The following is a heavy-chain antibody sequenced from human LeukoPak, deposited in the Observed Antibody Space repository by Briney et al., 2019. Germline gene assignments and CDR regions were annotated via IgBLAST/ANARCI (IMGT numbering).Heavy chain of an antibody. J-gene: IGHJ4*02. Sequence: GGSLRLSCAASGFTVSSNYMSWVRQAPGKGLEWVSVIYSGGSTYYADSVKGRFTLSRDNSKNTLYLQMNSLRAEDTAVYYCAKGYGDFPFDYWGQGTLVTVSS. CDR2: IYSGGST. CDR3: AKGYGDFPFDY. V-gene: IGHV3-66*01. CDR1: GFTVSSNY. D-gene: IGHD4-17*01.